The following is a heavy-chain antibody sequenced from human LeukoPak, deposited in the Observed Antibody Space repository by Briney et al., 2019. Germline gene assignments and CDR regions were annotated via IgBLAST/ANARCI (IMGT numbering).Heavy chain of an antibody. CDR2: INPNSGGT. Sequence: ASVKVSCKASGYTFTGHYIHWVRQAPGQGLEWMEWINPNSGGTNYAQKFQGRVTMTRDTSISTAYMELSRLRSDDTAVYYCASLRSGIAVAGPDFDYWGQGTLVTVSS. J-gene: IGHJ4*02. D-gene: IGHD6-19*01. CDR1: GYTFTGHY. CDR3: ASLRSGIAVAGPDFDY. V-gene: IGHV1-2*02.